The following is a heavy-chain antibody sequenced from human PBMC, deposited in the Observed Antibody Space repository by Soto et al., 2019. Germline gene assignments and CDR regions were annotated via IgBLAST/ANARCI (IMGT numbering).Heavy chain of an antibody. Sequence: QVQLQQWGARLLKPSETLSLTCAVYGGSFSGYYWSWIRQPPGKGLEWIGEINHSGSTNYNPSLKSRVSISVDTSKNQFSLKLSSVTAADTAVYYCARVALWFGETHWGQGTLVTVSS. CDR2: INHSGST. D-gene: IGHD3-10*01. CDR1: GGSFSGYY. CDR3: ARVALWFGETH. J-gene: IGHJ4*02. V-gene: IGHV4-34*01.